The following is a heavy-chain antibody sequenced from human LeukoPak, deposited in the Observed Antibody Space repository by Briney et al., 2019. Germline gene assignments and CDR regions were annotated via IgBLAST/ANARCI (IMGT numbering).Heavy chain of an antibody. CDR3: ARHAEYNSGWHFYLDH. V-gene: IGHV4-39*01. CDR1: GVSTTNGIYY. CDR2: VHNVGST. Sequence: SETLSLTCTVSGVSTTNGIYYWAWIRQSPGKGLEWIGSVHNVGSTYYNLSLRSRVTMSIGTSKNQFSLRLNSVTAADTAVYYCARHAEYNSGWHFYLDHWGQGILVTVSS. J-gene: IGHJ4*02. D-gene: IGHD6-19*01.